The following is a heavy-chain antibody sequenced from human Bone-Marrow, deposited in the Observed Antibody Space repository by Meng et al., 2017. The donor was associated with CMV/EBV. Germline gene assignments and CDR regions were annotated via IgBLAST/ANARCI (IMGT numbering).Heavy chain of an antibody. Sequence: GGSLRLSCAASGFTFSSYWMSWVRQAPGKGLEWVANIKQDGSEKYYVDSVKGRFTISRDNAKNSLYLQMNSLRAEDTAAYYCARVGRGILTGYYLVNYGMDVWGQGTTVTVSS. J-gene: IGHJ6*02. CDR1: GFTFSSYW. CDR3: ARVGRGILTGYYLVNYGMDV. V-gene: IGHV3-7*01. CDR2: IKQDGSEK. D-gene: IGHD3-9*01.